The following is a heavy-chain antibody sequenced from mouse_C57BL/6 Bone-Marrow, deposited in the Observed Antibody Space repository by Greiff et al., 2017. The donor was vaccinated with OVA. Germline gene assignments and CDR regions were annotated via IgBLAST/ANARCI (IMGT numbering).Heavy chain of an antibody. CDR3: AKRAYYGSSYGAMDY. V-gene: IGHV2-5*01. CDR2: IWRGGST. J-gene: IGHJ4*01. D-gene: IGHD1-1*01. CDR1: GFSLTSYG. Sequence: VKLVESGPGLVQPSQSLSITCTVSGFSLTSYGVHWVRQSPGKGLEWLGVIWRGGSTDYNAAFMSRLSITKDNSKSQVFFKMNSLQADDTAIYYCAKRAYYGSSYGAMDYWGQGTSVTVSS.